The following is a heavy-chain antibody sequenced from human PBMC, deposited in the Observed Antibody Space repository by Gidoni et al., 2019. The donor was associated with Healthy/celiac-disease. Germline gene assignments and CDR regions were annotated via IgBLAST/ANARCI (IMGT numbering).Heavy chain of an antibody. CDR1: FSSYW. D-gene: IGHD2-2*03. CDR3: ARSLDIVVVPEFDY. Sequence: FSSYWMSWVRQAPGKGLEWVANIKQDGSEKYYVDSVKGRFTISRDNAKNSLYLQRNSLRAEDTAVYYCARSLDIVVVPEFDYWGQGTLVTVSS. J-gene: IGHJ4*02. CDR2: IKQDGSEK. V-gene: IGHV3-7*03.